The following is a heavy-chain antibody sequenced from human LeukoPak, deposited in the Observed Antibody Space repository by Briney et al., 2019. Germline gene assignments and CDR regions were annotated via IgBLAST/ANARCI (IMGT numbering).Heavy chain of an antibody. CDR2: IKQDGSEK. CDR1: GFTFSSYW. V-gene: IGHV3-7*01. J-gene: IGHJ6*02. D-gene: IGHD3-3*01. CDR3: ARQYDFWSGYSYYYYYGMDV. Sequence: GGSLRLSCAASGFTFSSYWMSWVRQAPGKGLEWVAHIKQDGSEKYYVDSVKGRFTISRDNAKNSLYLQMNSLRAEDTAVYYCARQYDFWSGYSYYYYYGMDVWGQGTTVTVSS.